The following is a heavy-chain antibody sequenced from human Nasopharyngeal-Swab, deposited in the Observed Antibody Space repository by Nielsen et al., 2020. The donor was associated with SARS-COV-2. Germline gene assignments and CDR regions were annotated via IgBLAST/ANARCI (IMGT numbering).Heavy chain of an antibody. CDR1: GGSVSSGSYY. Sequence: GSLRLSCTVSGGSVSSGSYYWSWIRQPPGKGLEWIGYIYYSGSTNYNPSLKSRVTISVDTSKNQFSLKLSSVTAADTAVYYCARDPRGYGGPPPFDYWGQGTLVTVSS. CDR2: IYYSGST. V-gene: IGHV4-61*01. D-gene: IGHD4-23*01. J-gene: IGHJ4*02. CDR3: ARDPRGYGGPPPFDY.